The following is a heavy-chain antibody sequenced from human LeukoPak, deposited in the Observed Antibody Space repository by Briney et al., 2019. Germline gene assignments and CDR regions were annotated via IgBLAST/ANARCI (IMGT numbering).Heavy chain of an antibody. CDR1: GFTFSSYW. Sequence: PGGSLRLSCAASGFTFSSYWMHWVRQAPGKGLVWVSRINSDGSSTSYADSVKGRFTIPRDNAKNTLYLQMNSLRAEDTAVYYCARVPYSGSYGPFDYWGQGTLVTVSS. V-gene: IGHV3-74*01. CDR2: INSDGSST. CDR3: ARVPYSGSYGPFDY. D-gene: IGHD1-26*01. J-gene: IGHJ4*02.